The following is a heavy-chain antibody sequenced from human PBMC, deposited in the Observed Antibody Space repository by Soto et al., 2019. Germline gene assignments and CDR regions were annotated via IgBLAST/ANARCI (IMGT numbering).Heavy chain of an antibody. CDR2: IGTAGDT. J-gene: IGHJ5*02. Sequence: GGSLSLSCAPSGFTFSSYDMHWVRQATGKGLEWVSAIGTAGDTYYPGSVKGRFTISRENAKNSLYLQMNSLRAGDTAVYYCARAPPRTGWFDPWGQGTLVTVSS. V-gene: IGHV3-13*01. CDR1: GFTFSSYD. CDR3: ARAPPRTGWFDP. D-gene: IGHD1-1*01.